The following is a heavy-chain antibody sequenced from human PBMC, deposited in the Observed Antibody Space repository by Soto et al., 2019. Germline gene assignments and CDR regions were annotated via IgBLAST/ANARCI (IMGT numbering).Heavy chain of an antibody. CDR2: INAGNGNT. D-gene: IGHD3-22*01. Sequence: QVQLVQSGAEEKKPGASVKVSCKASGYTFTSYAMHWVRQAPGQRLEWMGWINAGNGNTKYSQKFQGRVTITRDTSASTAYMELSSLRSEDTAVYYCARGSGYYYWDDYWGQGTLVTFSS. V-gene: IGHV1-3*05. J-gene: IGHJ4*02. CDR3: ARGSGYYYWDDY. CDR1: GYTFTSYA.